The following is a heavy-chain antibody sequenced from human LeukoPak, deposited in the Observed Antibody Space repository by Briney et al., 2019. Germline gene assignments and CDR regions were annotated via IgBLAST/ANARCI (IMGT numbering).Heavy chain of an antibody. Sequence: ASVKVSCKTSGYSFTSYGFSWVRQAPGQGLEWMGWISAYDGNTNYAQKVQGRVTMTTDSSTSTAYMELRSLRSDDTDVYYCARYGGLGYFDYWGLGTLVTVSS. CDR1: GYSFTSYG. J-gene: IGHJ4*02. D-gene: IGHD3-16*01. V-gene: IGHV1-18*01. CDR3: ARYGGLGYFDY. CDR2: ISAYDGNT.